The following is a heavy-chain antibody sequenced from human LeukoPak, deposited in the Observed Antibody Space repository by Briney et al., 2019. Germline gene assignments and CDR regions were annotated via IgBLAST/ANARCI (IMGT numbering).Heavy chain of an antibody. Sequence: KPGESLKISCKGSGYSINNYWIGWVRQMPGKGLEWMGIIYPADSDIRCSPSFQGQVTISADKSISTAYLQWSSLKASDTAMYYCARQEYCSGGSCYTWFDPWGQGTLVTVSS. CDR1: GYSINNYW. CDR3: ARQEYCSGGSCYTWFDP. CDR2: IYPADSDI. V-gene: IGHV5-51*01. J-gene: IGHJ5*02. D-gene: IGHD2-15*01.